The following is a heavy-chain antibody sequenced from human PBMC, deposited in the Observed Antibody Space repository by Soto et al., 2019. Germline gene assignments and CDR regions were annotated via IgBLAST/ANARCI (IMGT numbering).Heavy chain of an antibody. V-gene: IGHV4-59*08. J-gene: IGHJ5*02. D-gene: IGHD2-15*01. CDR2: IYYSGST. Sequence: SETLSLTCTVSGCCISSYYWSWIRQPPGKGLEWIGYIYYSGSTNYNPSLKSRVTISVDTSKNQFSLKLSSVTAADTAVYYCARLYRNWFDPWGQGTLVTVSS. CDR1: GCCISSYY. CDR3: ARLYRNWFDP.